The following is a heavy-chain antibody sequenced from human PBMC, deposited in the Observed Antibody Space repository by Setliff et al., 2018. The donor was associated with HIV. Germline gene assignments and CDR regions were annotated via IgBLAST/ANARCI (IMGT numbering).Heavy chain of an antibody. CDR3: VTGEGLRF. CDR2: VDPEDDKT. Sequence: GASVKVSCKASTYTFTDYYMHWVQQAPGKGLEWMGRVDPEDDKTIYAEKFQGRVTMTTATSSDTAYLYLSSLRSEDTAVYYCVTGEGLRFWGQGTLVTVSS. J-gene: IGHJ4*02. D-gene: IGHD2-15*01. CDR1: TYTFTDYY. V-gene: IGHV1-69-2*01.